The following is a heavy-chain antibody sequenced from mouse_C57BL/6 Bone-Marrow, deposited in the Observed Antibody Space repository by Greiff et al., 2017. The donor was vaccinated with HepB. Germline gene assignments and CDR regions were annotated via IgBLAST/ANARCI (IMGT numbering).Heavy chain of an antibody. J-gene: IGHJ4*01. Sequence: EVQLVESEGGLVQPGSSMKLSCTASGFTFSDYYMAWVRQVPEKGLEWVANINYDGSSTYYLDTLKSRFIISRDNAKNILYLQMSSLKSEDTPTYYCASLLLPRWAIDYWGQGPSVTVSS. CDR1: GFTFSDYY. CDR3: ASLLLPRWAIDY. CDR2: INYDGSST. D-gene: IGHD1-1*01. V-gene: IGHV5-16*01.